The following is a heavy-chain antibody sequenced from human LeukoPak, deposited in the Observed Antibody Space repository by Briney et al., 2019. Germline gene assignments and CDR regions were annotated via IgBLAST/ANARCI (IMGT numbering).Heavy chain of an antibody. V-gene: IGHV4-39*01. Sequence: KPSETLSLTCTVSSGSISTSNYYWGWVRQPPGKALEWIGNIFYSGSTNYNPSLKSRVTISVDTSKNQFSLKLSSVTAADTAVYYCASYHHYSYSSSWFEKLYYYYYMDVWGKGTTVTISS. J-gene: IGHJ6*03. D-gene: IGHD6-13*01. CDR2: IFYSGST. CDR1: SGSISTSNYY. CDR3: ASYHHYSYSSSWFEKLYYYYYMDV.